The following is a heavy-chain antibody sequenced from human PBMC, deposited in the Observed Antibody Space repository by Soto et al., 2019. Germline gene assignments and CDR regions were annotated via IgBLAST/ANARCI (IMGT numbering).Heavy chain of an antibody. CDR2: MNPNSGNT. Sequence: QVQLVQSGAEVKKPGASVKVSCKASGYTFTSYDINWVRQAAGQGLEWMGWMNPNSGNTGYAQKFQGRVTMTRNTSISTAYMELSSLRSEDTAVYYCARLHPYYYGMDVWGQGTTVTVSS. CDR3: ARLHPYYYGMDV. V-gene: IGHV1-8*01. J-gene: IGHJ6*02. CDR1: GYTFTSYD.